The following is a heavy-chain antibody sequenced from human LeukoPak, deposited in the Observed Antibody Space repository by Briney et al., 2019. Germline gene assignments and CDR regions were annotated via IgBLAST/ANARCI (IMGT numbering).Heavy chain of an antibody. J-gene: IGHJ4*02. Sequence: SETLSLTCTVSGGSISSYYWSWIRQPPGKGLEWIGYIYYSGNTYYNPSLKSRVTISVDTSKNQFSVKLTSVTAADTAVYYCARIGGRYCSDTSCFGLDYWGQGILVTVSS. CDR2: IYYSGNT. V-gene: IGHV4-59*01. CDR3: ARIGGRYCSDTSCFGLDY. D-gene: IGHD2-2*01. CDR1: GGSISSYY.